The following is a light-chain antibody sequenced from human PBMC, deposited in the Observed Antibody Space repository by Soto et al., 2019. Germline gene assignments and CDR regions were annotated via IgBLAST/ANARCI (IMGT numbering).Light chain of an antibody. CDR2: LNSDGSH. CDR1: SGHSSYA. Sequence: QAVVTQSPSASASLGASVKLTCTLSSGHSSYAIAWHQQPPEKGPRYLMKLNSDGSHSKGDGIPDRFSGSSSGAERSLTISSLQSEDEADYYCQTWGTGAVVFGGGTKLTVL. J-gene: IGLJ2*01. V-gene: IGLV4-69*01. CDR3: QTWGTGAVV.